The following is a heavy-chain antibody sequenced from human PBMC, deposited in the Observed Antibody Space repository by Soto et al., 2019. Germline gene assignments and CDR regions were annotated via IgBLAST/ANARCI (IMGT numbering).Heavy chain of an antibody. CDR3: ARIGRLRWGDY. D-gene: IGHD4-17*01. CDR1: GFTFSSYA. Sequence: GGSLRLSCAASGFTFSSYAMSRVRQAPGKGLEWVSAISGNGGRTYYADSVKGRFTISRDSSKNTLYLQMNSLRAEDTAVYYCARIGRLRWGDYWGQGTLVTVSS. V-gene: IGHV3-23*01. CDR2: ISGNGGRT. J-gene: IGHJ4*02.